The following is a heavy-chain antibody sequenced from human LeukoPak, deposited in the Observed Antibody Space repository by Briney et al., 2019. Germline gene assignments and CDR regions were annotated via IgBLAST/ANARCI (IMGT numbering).Heavy chain of an antibody. V-gene: IGHV4-39*07. CDR1: GDSVSSSNYY. Sequence: SETLSLTCTVSGDSVSSSNYYWGWIRQPPGRGLEWIGRIYYSGITYYNPSLKSRVALSLDTSKNQFSLKVSFVTAADTAVYYCAREKYDNSGYYYGFDYWGQGTLVTVSS. D-gene: IGHD3-22*01. CDR2: IYYSGIT. CDR3: AREKYDNSGYYYGFDY. J-gene: IGHJ4*02.